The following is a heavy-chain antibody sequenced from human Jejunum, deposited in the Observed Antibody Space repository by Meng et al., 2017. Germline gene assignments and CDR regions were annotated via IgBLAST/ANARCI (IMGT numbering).Heavy chain of an antibody. Sequence: QVQMEQSGAEGRKPGASVKVSCRASGYTLNGFYMHWVRQAPGQGLEWMGRINTNTGGTNYAQNFKGSITLTRDTSTVYMEVNRLRSDDTAMYYCAGRSYNYDDYFDFWGRGTLVTVSS. CDR2: INTNTGGT. CDR3: AGRSYNYDDYFDF. V-gene: IGHV1-2*06. CDR1: GYTLNGFY. J-gene: IGHJ4*02. D-gene: IGHD5-24*01.